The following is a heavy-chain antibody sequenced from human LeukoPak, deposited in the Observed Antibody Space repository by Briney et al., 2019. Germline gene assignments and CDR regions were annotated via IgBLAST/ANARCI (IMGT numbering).Heavy chain of an antibody. Sequence: ASVKVSCKASGYTFTSYGISWVRQAPGQGLEWMGWISPYNGNTNYAQKFQGRVTMTTDTSTSTAYMELRSLRSEDTAVYYCARGPTMVRGVRWFDPWGQGTLVTVSS. D-gene: IGHD3-10*01. V-gene: IGHV1-18*01. CDR3: ARGPTMVRGVRWFDP. CDR1: GYTFTSYG. CDR2: ISPYNGNT. J-gene: IGHJ5*02.